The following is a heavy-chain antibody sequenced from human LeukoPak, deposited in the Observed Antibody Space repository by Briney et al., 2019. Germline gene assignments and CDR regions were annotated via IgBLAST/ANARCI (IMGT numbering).Heavy chain of an antibody. CDR3: ARETETTDHYYYYYYMDV. V-gene: IGHV1-8*01. D-gene: IGHD1-1*01. J-gene: IGHJ6*03. Sequence: VASVKVSCKASGYTFTSYDINWVRQATGQGLEWMGWMNPNSGNTGYAQKFQGRVTMTRNTSISTAYMELSSLRSEDTAVYYCARETETTDHYYYYYYMDVWGKGATVTVSS. CDR2: MNPNSGNT. CDR1: GYTFTSYD.